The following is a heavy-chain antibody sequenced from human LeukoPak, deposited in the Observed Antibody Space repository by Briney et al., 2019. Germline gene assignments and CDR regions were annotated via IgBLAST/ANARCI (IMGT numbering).Heavy chain of an antibody. J-gene: IGHJ4*02. V-gene: IGHV1-69*13. CDR1: GGTLSDHV. CDR3: ATYDVLTGFEY. D-gene: IGHD3-9*01. Sequence: ASVKVSCKASGGTLSDHVISWVRQAPGHGLEWMGGIIPLKGTSKLTQKLQDRATISADESTNTVYMEVRSLRSEDTALYYCATYDVLTGFEYWGQGTLVIVSA. CDR2: IIPLKGTS.